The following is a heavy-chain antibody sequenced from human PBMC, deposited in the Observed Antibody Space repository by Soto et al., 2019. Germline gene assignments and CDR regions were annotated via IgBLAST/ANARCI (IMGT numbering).Heavy chain of an antibody. J-gene: IGHJ5*02. CDR1: GFTFSDNY. CDR3: ARRTRGAGWFDP. D-gene: IGHD6-19*01. V-gene: IGHV3-11*01. CDR2: ISDSGNII. Sequence: GGSLRLSCAASGFTFSDNYMTWIRQAPGRGLEWVAYISDSGNIIYYADSVQGRFTVSRDNAKNSLYLQMNSLSAEDTALYYCARRTRGAGWFDPWGQGTLVTFSS.